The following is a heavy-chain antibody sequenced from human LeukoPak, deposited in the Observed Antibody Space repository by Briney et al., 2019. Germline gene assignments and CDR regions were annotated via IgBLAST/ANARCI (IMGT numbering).Heavy chain of an antibody. CDR1: GFTLSSYA. J-gene: IGHJ5*02. CDR2: ISYDGKKE. Sequence: GGSLRLSCAASGFTLSSYAMHWVRQAPGXGLEWVAVISYDGKKEYYADSVKGRFNLSRDNSKNTPYLQMNSLRPEDTAVYYCARDRVVITTNNWFDPWGQGTLVTVSS. D-gene: IGHD3-22*01. V-gene: IGHV3-30*04. CDR3: ARDRVVITTNNWFDP.